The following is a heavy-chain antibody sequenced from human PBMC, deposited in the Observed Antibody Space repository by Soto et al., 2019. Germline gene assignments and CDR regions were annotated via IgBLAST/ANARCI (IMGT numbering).Heavy chain of an antibody. CDR1: GGSISSGGYS. CDR3: ALFEYCGGDCYTSIDY. Sequence: PSETLSLTCAVSGGSISSGGYSWSWIRQPPGKGLEWIGYIYHSGSTYYNPSLKSRVTISVDRSKNQFSLKLSSVTAADTAVYYCALFEYCGGDCYTSIDYWGQGTLVTVSS. J-gene: IGHJ4*02. CDR2: IYHSGST. V-gene: IGHV4-30-2*01. D-gene: IGHD2-21*02.